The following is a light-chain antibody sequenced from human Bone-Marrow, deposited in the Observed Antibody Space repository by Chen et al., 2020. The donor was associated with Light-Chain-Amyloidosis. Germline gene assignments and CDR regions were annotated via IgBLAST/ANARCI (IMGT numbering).Light chain of an antibody. CDR1: QGISSS. CDR2: CAS. J-gene: IGKJ1*01. V-gene: IGKV1-NL1*01. CDR3: QQYYGTPRT. Sequence: DIQMTQSPSSLSASVRDRVTITCRASQGISSSLAWYQQKSGKAPKLLVFCASTLESGVPSRFNGSGPGTVYTLTISSLQPEDFATYFCQQYYGTPRTFGQGTKVEIK.